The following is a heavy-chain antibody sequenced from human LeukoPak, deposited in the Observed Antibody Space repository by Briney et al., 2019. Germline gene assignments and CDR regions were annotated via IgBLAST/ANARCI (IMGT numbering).Heavy chain of an antibody. V-gene: IGHV4-39*01. CDR2: IYYSGST. CDR3: ARHFRSSGPRLPLDY. D-gene: IGHD3-22*01. CDR1: GGSISSSSHY. J-gene: IGHJ4*02. Sequence: PSETLSLTCTVSGGSISSSSHYWGWIRQPPGKGLEWIGSIYYSGSTYYNPSLKSRVTISVDTSKNQFSLKLSSVTAADTAVYYCARHFRSSGPRLPLDYWGQGTLVTVSS.